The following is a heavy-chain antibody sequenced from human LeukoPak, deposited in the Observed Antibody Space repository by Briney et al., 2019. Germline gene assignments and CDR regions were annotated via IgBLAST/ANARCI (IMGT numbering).Heavy chain of an antibody. Sequence: PSETLSLTCTVSGGSISSGGYYWSWIRQHPGKGLEWIGYIYYSGITHYNPSLKSRVTISVDTSKNQFSLKLSSVTAADTAVYYCARDRGLYPVPSGEYLYYYGMDVWGQGTTVTVSS. CDR1: GGSISSGGYY. D-gene: IGHD2-8*01. V-gene: IGHV4-31*03. CDR3: ARDRGLYPVPSGEYLYYYGMDV. CDR2: IYYSGIT. J-gene: IGHJ6*02.